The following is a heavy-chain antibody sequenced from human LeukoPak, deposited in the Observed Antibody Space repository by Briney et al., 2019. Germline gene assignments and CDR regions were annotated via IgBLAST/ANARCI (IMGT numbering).Heavy chain of an antibody. CDR1: GYTFTDYF. Sequence: ASVKVSCKASGYTFTDYFMHWVRQAPGQGLEWMSWINPNSGGTNYAQRFQGRVTMTRDTSISTVYMELSRLTSDDTAVYYCARGSVVVAAAGTGFDYWGQGTLVTVSS. J-gene: IGHJ4*02. CDR3: ARGSVVVAAAGTGFDY. CDR2: INPNSGGT. D-gene: IGHD6-13*01. V-gene: IGHV1-2*02.